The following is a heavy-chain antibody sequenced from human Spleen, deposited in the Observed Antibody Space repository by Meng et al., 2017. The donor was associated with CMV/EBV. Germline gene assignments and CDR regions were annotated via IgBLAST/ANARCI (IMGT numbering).Heavy chain of an antibody. D-gene: IGHD3-9*01. Sequence: ASGFTFSDYSMTWVRQAPGKGLEWISGISGSGIRTHNTDSVKGRFAISRDNPEKTLYLQMNSLRVEDTAMYYCAKERYFDWSSGADYWGQGILVTVSS. CDR2: ISGSGIRT. V-gene: IGHV3-23*01. CDR1: GFTFSDYS. J-gene: IGHJ4*02. CDR3: AKERYFDWSSGADY.